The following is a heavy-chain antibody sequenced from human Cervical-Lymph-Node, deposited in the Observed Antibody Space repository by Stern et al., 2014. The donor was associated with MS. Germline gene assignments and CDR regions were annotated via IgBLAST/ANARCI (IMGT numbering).Heavy chain of an antibody. V-gene: IGHV1-2*06. Sequence: MQLVESGAEVKKPGASVKVSCKASGYTFTGYYMHWVRQAPGQVLEWMGRIHPNSGGTNYAQKFQGRVTMARDTSISTAYMELSRLRSDDTAVYYCAREAAMAVAGTGVDYWGQGTLVTVSS. J-gene: IGHJ4*02. D-gene: IGHD6-19*01. CDR3: AREAAMAVAGTGVDY. CDR1: GYTFTGYY. CDR2: IHPNSGGT.